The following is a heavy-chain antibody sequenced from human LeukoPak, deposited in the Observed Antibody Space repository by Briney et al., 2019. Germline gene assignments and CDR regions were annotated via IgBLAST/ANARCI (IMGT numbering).Heavy chain of an antibody. CDR1: GFTFSSYG. CDR2: ISYDGSNK. Sequence: GGSLRLSCAASGFTFSSYGMHWVRQAPGKGLEWVAVISYDGSNKYYADSVKGRFTISRDNAKNSLYLQMNSLRAEDTAVYYCARDTYYYDSSGYYYFDYWGQGTLVTVSS. J-gene: IGHJ4*02. V-gene: IGHV3-30*03. CDR3: ARDTYYYDSSGYYYFDY. D-gene: IGHD3-22*01.